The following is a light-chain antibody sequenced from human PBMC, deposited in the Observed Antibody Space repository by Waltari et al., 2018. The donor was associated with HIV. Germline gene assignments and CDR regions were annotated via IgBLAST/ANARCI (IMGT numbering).Light chain of an antibody. Sequence: IQMTQSPSSLSASVGDRVTITCQASQDISNYLNWYQQKPGKAPKLLIHDASKLEIGVPLRFRGSGSGTDFTFTISSLQPEDVATYYCQQFDNLPLTFGGGTRVEIK. J-gene: IGKJ4*01. CDR1: QDISNY. V-gene: IGKV1-33*01. CDR3: QQFDNLPLT. CDR2: DAS.